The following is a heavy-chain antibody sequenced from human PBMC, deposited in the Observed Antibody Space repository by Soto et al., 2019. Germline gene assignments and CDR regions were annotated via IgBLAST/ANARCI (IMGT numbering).Heavy chain of an antibody. D-gene: IGHD3-9*01. Sequence: QVQLVESGGGVVQPGRSLRLSCAASGFTFSSYAMHWVRQAPGKGLEWVAVISYDGSNKYYADSVKGRFTISRDNSKKVLYLQMNSRRAEDTAVYYCARGQHSLLSRYFDWGYFVYWGQGTMDTVSS. V-gene: IGHV3-30-3*01. J-gene: IGHJ4*02. CDR1: GFTFSSYA. CDR2: ISYDGSNK. CDR3: ARGQHSLLSRYFDWGYFVY.